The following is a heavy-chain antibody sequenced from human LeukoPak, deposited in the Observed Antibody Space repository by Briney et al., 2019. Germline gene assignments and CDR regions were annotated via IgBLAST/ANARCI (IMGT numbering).Heavy chain of an antibody. J-gene: IGHJ4*02. V-gene: IGHV3-23*01. D-gene: IGHD2-2*01. CDR3: AKDLDLGYCSSTSCRFFDY. CDR2: ISGSGGST. Sequence: PGGSLRLSCAASGFTFSSYAMSWVRQAPGKGLEWVSAISGSGGSTYYADSVKGRFAISRDNSKNTLYLQMNSLRAEDTAVYYCAKDLDLGYCSSTSCRFFDYWGQGTLVTVSS. CDR1: GFTFSSYA.